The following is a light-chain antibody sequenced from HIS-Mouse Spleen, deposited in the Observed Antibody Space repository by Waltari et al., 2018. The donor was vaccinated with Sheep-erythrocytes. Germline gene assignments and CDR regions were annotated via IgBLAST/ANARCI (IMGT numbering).Light chain of an antibody. V-gene: IGKV1-6*01. Sequence: AIQMTQSPSSLSASVGDRVTINCRASQGIRNDLGWYQQKPVKAPKLLIYAASSLQSGVPSRFSGSGSGTDFTLTIISLQPEDFATYYCLQDYNYPWTFGQGTKVEIK. J-gene: IGKJ1*01. CDR3: LQDYNYPWT. CDR2: AAS. CDR1: QGIRND.